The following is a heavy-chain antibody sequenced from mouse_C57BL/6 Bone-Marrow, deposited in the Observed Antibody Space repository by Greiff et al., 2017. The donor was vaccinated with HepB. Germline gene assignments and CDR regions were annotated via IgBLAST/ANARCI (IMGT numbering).Heavy chain of an antibody. V-gene: IGHV14-4*01. D-gene: IGHD4-1*01. CDR1: GFNIKDDY. CDR3: TTTGTWYFDV. Sequence: VQLKESGAELVRPGASVKLSCTASGFNIKDDYMHWVKQRPEQGLEWIGWIDPENGDTEYASKFQGKATITADTSSNTAYLQLSSLTSEDTAVYYCTTTGTWYFDVWGTGTTVTVSS. CDR2: IDPENGDT. J-gene: IGHJ1*03.